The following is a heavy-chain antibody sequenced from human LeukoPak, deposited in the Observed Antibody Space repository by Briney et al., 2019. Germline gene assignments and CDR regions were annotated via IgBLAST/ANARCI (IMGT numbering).Heavy chain of an antibody. CDR2: INPNSGGT. CDR1: GYTFTGYY. CDR3: ARVAAAGKTYDY. V-gene: IGHV1-2*02. J-gene: IGHJ4*02. Sequence: ASVKVSCKASGYTFTGYYMHWVRQAPGQGLEWMGWINPNSGGTNYAQKFQGRVTMTRDTSINTAYMEVTRLRSDDTAVYYCARVAAAGKTYDYWGQGTLVTVSS. D-gene: IGHD6-13*01.